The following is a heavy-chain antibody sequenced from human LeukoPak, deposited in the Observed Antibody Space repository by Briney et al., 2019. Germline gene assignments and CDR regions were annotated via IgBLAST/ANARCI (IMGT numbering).Heavy chain of an antibody. J-gene: IGHJ2*01. D-gene: IGHD3-22*01. CDR1: GYSFRNYG. Sequence: ASVKVSCKVSGYSFRNYGMHWVRQAPGQRLEWMGWINPTNEKTKYSEKFQGRVTISRDTGASTVYMELSSVRSEDTAVYYCARDHRTESDGYYFVNELWYFDLWGRGTLVTVSS. V-gene: IGHV1-3*01. CDR3: ARDHRTESDGYYFVNELWYFDL. CDR2: INPTNEKT.